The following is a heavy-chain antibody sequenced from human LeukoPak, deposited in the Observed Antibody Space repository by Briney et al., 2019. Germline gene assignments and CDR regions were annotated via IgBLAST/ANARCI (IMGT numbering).Heavy chain of an antibody. J-gene: IGHJ1*01. CDR1: GYSISSGYY. D-gene: IGHD6-19*01. Sequence: SETLSLTCTVSGYSISSGYYWDWVRQPPGKGLEWIASIYHSGKSYYNPSLKSRVTVSIDKSKNQFSLKVNSVTAADTAVYYCVWSSGWYHGYFQHWGQGTLVTVSS. CDR2: IYHSGKS. V-gene: IGHV4-38-2*02. CDR3: VWSSGWYHGYFQH.